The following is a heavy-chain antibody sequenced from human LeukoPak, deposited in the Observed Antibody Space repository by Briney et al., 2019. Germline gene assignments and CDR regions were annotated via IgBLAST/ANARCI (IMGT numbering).Heavy chain of an antibody. CDR1: GFTLSKYG. CDR2: ISKSGDIT. V-gene: IGHV3-23*01. CDR3: ATEGFYY. J-gene: IGHJ4*02. Sequence: PGGSLRLSCVASGFTLSKYGMKWVRQAAGKGLEYVSGISKSGDITHYVDSVKGRFTISRDNSKNTLYFQMNSLRAEDTALYYCATEGFYYWGPGTLVPVSS.